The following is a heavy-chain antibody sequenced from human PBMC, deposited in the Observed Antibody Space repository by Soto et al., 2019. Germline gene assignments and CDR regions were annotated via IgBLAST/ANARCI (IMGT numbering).Heavy chain of an antibody. CDR1: GYSFTSYW. CDR2: IFPGDSDT. Sequence: GESLKISCKGSGYSFTSYWIGWVRQMPGKGLEWMGIIFPGDSDTRYSPSFQGQVTISVDKSISTAYLQWSSLKASDTAMYYCARQYMTYERECSGYDKWGRGTMVTVSS. D-gene: IGHD5-12*01. V-gene: IGHV5-51*01. J-gene: IGHJ3*01. CDR3: ARQYMTYERECSGYDK.